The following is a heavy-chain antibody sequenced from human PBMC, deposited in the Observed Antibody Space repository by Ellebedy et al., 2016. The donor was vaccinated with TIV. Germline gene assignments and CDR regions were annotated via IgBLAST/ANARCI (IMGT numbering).Heavy chain of an antibody. Sequence: PGGSLRLSCAGSGFTFSNYHMNWVRQAPGRGREWVAYISSTSYTIDYADSVKGRFTISKDNAKNSLYLQMDSRRGDDTAIYYCARDRLLTYSDGWYYFDYWGQGTLVTVSS. J-gene: IGHJ4*02. CDR3: ARDRLLTYSDGWYYFDY. CDR1: GFTFSNYH. D-gene: IGHD5-24*01. CDR2: ISSTSYTI. V-gene: IGHV3-48*01.